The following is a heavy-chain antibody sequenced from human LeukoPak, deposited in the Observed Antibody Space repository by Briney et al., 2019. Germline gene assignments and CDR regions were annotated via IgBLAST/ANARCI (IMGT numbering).Heavy chain of an antibody. CDR3: ARHLEMATIVGVTDY. Sequence: SETLSLTCTVSGVSISSSSYYWGWIRQPPGKGLEWFGSIYYSGSTYYNPSLKSRVTISVDTSKTQFSLKLSSVTAADTAVYYCARHLEMATIVGVTDYWGQGTLVTVSS. J-gene: IGHJ4*02. CDR1: GVSISSSSYY. V-gene: IGHV4-39*01. CDR2: IYYSGST. D-gene: IGHD5-24*01.